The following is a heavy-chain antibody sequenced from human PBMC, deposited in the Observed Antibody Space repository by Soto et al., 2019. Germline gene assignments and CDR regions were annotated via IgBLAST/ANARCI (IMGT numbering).Heavy chain of an antibody. Sequence: QVQLVQSGAEVKKPGSSVKVSCKASVGTFSSYAISWVRQAPGQGLEWMGGIIPIFGTANYAQKFQGRVRITAEESTIPAYMELSSQRSQDTAVYYCARATITVGATLYYYYGMDVWGQGTTVTVSS. CDR3: ARATITVGATLYYYYGMDV. J-gene: IGHJ6*02. D-gene: IGHD1-26*01. CDR1: VGTFSSYA. CDR2: IIPIFGTA. V-gene: IGHV1-69*01.